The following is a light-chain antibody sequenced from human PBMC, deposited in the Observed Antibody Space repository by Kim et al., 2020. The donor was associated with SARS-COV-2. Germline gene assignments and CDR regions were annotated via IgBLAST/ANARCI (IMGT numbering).Light chain of an antibody. Sequence: AVVTQEPSLTVSPGGTVTLTCGSNTGAVTSGHYPYWFQQKPGQAPRTLIYATSNKYSWTPARFSGSLLGGKAALTLSGAQPEDEAEYYCLLTYSGERGVFGGGTKLTVL. CDR2: ATS. CDR1: TGAVTSGHY. J-gene: IGLJ3*02. V-gene: IGLV7-46*01. CDR3: LLTYSGERGV.